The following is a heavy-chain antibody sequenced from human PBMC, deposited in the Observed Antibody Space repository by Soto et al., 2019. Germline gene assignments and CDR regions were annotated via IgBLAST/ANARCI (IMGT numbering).Heavy chain of an antibody. D-gene: IGHD3-22*01. Sequence: SETLSLTCTVSGGSISGYHWSWIRQPPGKGLEYIGYIYDSGSTDYNPSLKSRVTISVDTSKNQFSLKLSSVTAADTAVYYCARETYYYDSSGYYPAGDWFDPWGQGTLVTVSS. V-gene: IGHV4-59*12. J-gene: IGHJ5*02. CDR2: IYDSGST. CDR3: ARETYYYDSSGYYPAGDWFDP. CDR1: GGSISGYH.